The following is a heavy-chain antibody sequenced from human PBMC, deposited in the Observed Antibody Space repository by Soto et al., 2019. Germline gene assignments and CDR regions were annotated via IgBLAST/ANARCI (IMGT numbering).Heavy chain of an antibody. CDR1: GFTFSNYG. CDR3: AESRDAYNFYFYYGMDV. CDR2: ILYDGSNE. Sequence: PGGSLRLSCAASGFTFSNYGMHWVRQTPGKGLEWVALILYDGSNEYYADSVKGRFTISRDNSKNTLYLQVSSLRAEDTAVYYCAESRDAYNFYFYYGMDVWGQGTSVTVSS. V-gene: IGHV3-30*18. D-gene: IGHD1-1*01. J-gene: IGHJ6*02.